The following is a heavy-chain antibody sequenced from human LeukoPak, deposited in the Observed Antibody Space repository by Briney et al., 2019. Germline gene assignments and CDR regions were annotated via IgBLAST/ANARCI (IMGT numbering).Heavy chain of an antibody. CDR3: PRQMWDSYGYVDY. CDR1: GFTVSSNY. Sequence: GGSLRLSCAASGFTVSSNYMSWVRQAPGKGLEWVSVIYSGGSTYYADSVQGRFTISRDNSKNTLYLQMNSLRAEDTAVYYCPRQMWDSYGYVDYCGQGTLVTVSS. J-gene: IGHJ4*02. CDR2: IYSGGST. V-gene: IGHV3-66*04. D-gene: IGHD5-18*01.